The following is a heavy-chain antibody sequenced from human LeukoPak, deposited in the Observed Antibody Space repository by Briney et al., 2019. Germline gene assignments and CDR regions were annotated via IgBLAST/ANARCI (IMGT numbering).Heavy chain of an antibody. D-gene: IGHD3-22*01. CDR3: AKDRPNYYGSNGHYYRRDGDY. CDR2: ITRSGDGT. J-gene: IGHJ4*02. CDR1: GFTFSIYA. Sequence: AGGSLRLSCAASGFTFSIYAMSWVRQAPGKGLQWVSSITRSGDGTYYADSVKGRFTISRDNSENMLYLQMNSLRVEDTAVYFRAKDRPNYYGSNGHYYRRDGDYWGQGTLVTVSS. V-gene: IGHV3-23*01.